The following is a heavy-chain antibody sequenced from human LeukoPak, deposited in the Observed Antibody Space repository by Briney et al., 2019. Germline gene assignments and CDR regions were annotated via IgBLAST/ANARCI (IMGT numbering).Heavy chain of an antibody. CDR2: MNIDGSQK. J-gene: IGHJ4*02. Sequence: GRSLRLSCAASGFTFGSCWMNWVRQTPGKGLEWVANMNIDGSQKYPGDSVEGRFSISRDNVKNTLYLQINSLRVEDTAVYYCARDPGWGALDYWGQGALVIVSS. CDR3: ARDPGWGALDY. V-gene: IGHV3-7*03. D-gene: IGHD3-16*01. CDR1: GFTFGSCW.